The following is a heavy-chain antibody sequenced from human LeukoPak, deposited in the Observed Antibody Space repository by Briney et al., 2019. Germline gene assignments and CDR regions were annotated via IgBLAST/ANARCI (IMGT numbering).Heavy chain of an antibody. Sequence: SVKVSCKASGGTFSSYAISWVRQAPGQGLEWMGRIIPILGIANYAQKFQGRVTITADKSTSTAYMELSSLRSEDTAVYYCARVRVAGSSYLDYWGQGTLVTVSS. CDR2: IIPILGIA. CDR1: GGTFSSYA. J-gene: IGHJ4*02. V-gene: IGHV1-69*04. CDR3: ARVRVAGSSYLDY. D-gene: IGHD6-19*01.